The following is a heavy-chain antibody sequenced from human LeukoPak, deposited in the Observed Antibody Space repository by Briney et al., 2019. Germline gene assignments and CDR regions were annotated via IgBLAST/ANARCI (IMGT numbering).Heavy chain of an antibody. Sequence: SETLSLTCTVSGGSISGFYWTWIRQPAGKGLEWLGRIYISGSTDYNPSLKSRVTMSVDTSNNQFSLNLNSVTAADTAVYYCARLTVGYGPVDYWGQGTLVTVSS. CDR2: IYISGST. J-gene: IGHJ4*02. CDR1: GGSISGFY. V-gene: IGHV4-4*07. D-gene: IGHD4-23*01. CDR3: ARLTVGYGPVDY.